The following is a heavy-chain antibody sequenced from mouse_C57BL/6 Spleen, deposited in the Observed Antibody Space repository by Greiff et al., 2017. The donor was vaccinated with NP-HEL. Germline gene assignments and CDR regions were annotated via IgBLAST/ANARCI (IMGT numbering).Heavy chain of an antibody. CDR3: AKGGITTGGYFDY. CDR2: IDPSDSYT. V-gene: IGHV1-69*01. J-gene: IGHJ2*01. Sequence: QVQLQQSGAELVMPGASVKLSCKASGYTFTSYWMHWVKQRPGQGLEWIGEIDPSDSYTNYNQKFKGKSTLTVDKSSSTAYMQLSSLTSEDFAVYYCAKGGITTGGYFDYWGQGTTLTVSS. CDR1: GYTFTSYW. D-gene: IGHD2-4*01.